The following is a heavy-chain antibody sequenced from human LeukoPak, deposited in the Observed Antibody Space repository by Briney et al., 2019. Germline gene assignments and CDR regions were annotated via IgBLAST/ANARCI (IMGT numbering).Heavy chain of an antibody. CDR1: GYTFTGYY. Sequence: ASVKVSCKASGYTFTGYYMRWVRQAPGQGLEWMEGINPNSGGTNYAQKFQGRVTMTRDTSITTAYMELSRLSSDDTAVYYCARHPGKVTNDWYFDLWGRGTLVTVSS. J-gene: IGHJ2*01. D-gene: IGHD4-23*01. V-gene: IGHV1-2*02. CDR3: ARHPGKVTNDWYFDL. CDR2: INPNSGGT.